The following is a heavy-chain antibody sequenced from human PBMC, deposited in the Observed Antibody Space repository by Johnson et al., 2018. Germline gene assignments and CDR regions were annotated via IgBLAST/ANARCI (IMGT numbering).Heavy chain of an antibody. CDR1: GGSFSGYY. Sequence: QVQLQQWGAGLLKPSETLSLTCAVYGGSFSGYYWSWIRQPPGKGLEWIGEINHSGSTNYNPSLKRLVTISVDTYKNQFSLKLSSVTAADTAVYYCAKKFYYDTTTDFDIWGQGTMITVSS. D-gene: IGHD3-22*01. CDR2: INHSGST. CDR3: AKKFYYDTTTDFDI. J-gene: IGHJ3*02. V-gene: IGHV4-34*01.